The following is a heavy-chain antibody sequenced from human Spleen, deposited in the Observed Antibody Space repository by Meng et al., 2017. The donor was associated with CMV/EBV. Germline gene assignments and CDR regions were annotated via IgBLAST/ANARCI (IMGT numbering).Heavy chain of an antibody. CDR2: IKTKTNSYAT. J-gene: IGHJ4*02. D-gene: IGHD2/OR15-2a*01. CDR3: IRGPTFTTPPY. V-gene: IGHV3-73*01. CDR1: GFIFGDST. Sequence: GESLKISCAASGFIFGDSTIHWVRQASGKGPEWVGRIKTKTNSYATVYAASVRGRFTISRDDSKSAAFLQMNSLKTEDTAVYYCIRGPTFTTPPYWGQGTLVTVSS.